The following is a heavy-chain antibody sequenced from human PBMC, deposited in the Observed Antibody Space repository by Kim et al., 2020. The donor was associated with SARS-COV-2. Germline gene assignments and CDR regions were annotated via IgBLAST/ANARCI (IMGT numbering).Heavy chain of an antibody. Sequence: SVKGRFTISRDNSKNTLYLQMNSLRAEDTAVYYCARDLGYYYDSSGYYSSWGQGTLVTVSS. CDR3: ARDLGYYYDSSGYYSS. V-gene: IGHV3-30*07. D-gene: IGHD3-22*01. J-gene: IGHJ4*02.